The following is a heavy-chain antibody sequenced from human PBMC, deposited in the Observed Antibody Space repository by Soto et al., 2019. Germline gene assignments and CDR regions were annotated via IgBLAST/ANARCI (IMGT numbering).Heavy chain of an antibody. J-gene: IGHJ6*02. CDR3: AREGEMPYYYYGLDV. Sequence: QVQLVQSGAEVRKPGASVKVSCKASGYTFTTYGISWVRQAPGQGLEWMGWISGYNGHTKYAQKFQGRVTMTTDTSTSTVYMDLRSLRSDDTAVYYCAREGEMPYYYYGLDVWGQGTTGTVSS. CDR2: ISGYNGHT. CDR1: GYTFTTYG. V-gene: IGHV1-18*01. D-gene: IGHD3-16*01.